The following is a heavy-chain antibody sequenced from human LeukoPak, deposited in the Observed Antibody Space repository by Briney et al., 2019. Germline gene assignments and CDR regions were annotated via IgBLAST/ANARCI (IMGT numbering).Heavy chain of an antibody. D-gene: IGHD2-15*01. CDR1: GFTFSSYG. V-gene: IGHV3-30*03. Sequence: PGGSLRLSCAASGFTFSSYGMHWVRQAPGKGLEWVAVISYDGSNKYYADSVKGRFTISRDNSKNTLYLQMNSLRAEDTAVYYCAREEEVVFDCWGQGTLVTVSS. CDR3: AREEEVVFDC. J-gene: IGHJ4*02. CDR2: ISYDGSNK.